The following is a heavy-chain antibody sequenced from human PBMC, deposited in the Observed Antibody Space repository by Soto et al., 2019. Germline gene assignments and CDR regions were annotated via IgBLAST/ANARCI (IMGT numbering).Heavy chain of an antibody. V-gene: IGHV5-51*01. Sequence: PGESLKISCKGSGYSITSYWIGWVRQMPGKGLEWMGIIYPGDSDTRYSPSFQGQVTISADKSISTAYLQWSSLKASDTAMYYCARLVEWQQLDRGDYYYYYYMDVWGKGTTVTVSS. CDR2: IYPGDSDT. J-gene: IGHJ6*03. CDR3: ARLVEWQQLDRGDYYYYYYMDV. D-gene: IGHD6-13*01. CDR1: GYSITSYW.